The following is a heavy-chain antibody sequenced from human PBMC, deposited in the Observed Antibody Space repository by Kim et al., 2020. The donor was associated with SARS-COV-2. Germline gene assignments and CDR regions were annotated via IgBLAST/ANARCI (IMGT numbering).Heavy chain of an antibody. J-gene: IGHJ6*02. V-gene: IGHV5-51*01. D-gene: IGHD5-12*01. CDR2: IYPGDSDT. CDR1: GYSFTSYW. Sequence: GESLKISCKGSGYSFTSYWIGWVRQMPGKGLEWMGIIYPGDSDTRYSPSFQGQVTISADKSISTAYLQWSSLKASDTAMYYCARSFKDSGYAGDYYYYYGMEVWGQGTTVTVSS. CDR3: ARSFKDSGYAGDYYYYYGMEV.